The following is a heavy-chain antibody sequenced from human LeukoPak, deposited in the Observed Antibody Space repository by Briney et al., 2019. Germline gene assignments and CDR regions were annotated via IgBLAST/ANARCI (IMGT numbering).Heavy chain of an antibody. D-gene: IGHD6-6*01. CDR1: GGSVSSGSYY. CDR2: IHNSGST. Sequence: SETLSLTCTVSGGSVSSGSYYWSWIRQPPGKGLEWIGFIHNSGSTKYNPSLMSRVTISVDTSKNQFSLKLSSVTAADTAVYYCARISFTRGELVPDCWGQGTLVTVSS. CDR3: ARISFTRGELVPDC. J-gene: IGHJ4*02. V-gene: IGHV4-61*01.